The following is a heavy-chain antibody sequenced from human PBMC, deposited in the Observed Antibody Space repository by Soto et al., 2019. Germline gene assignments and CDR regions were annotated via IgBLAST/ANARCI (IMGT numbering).Heavy chain of an antibody. CDR2: ISYDGSNK. D-gene: IGHD3-3*01. CDR3: AKSRTSALRFLEWYYYGMDV. CDR1: GFTFSSYG. J-gene: IGHJ6*02. Sequence: LRLSCAASGFTFSSYGMHWVRQAPGKGLEWVAVISYDGSNKYYADSVKGRFTISRDNSKNTLYLQMNSLRAEDTAVYYCAKSRTSALRFLEWYYYGMDVWGQGTTVTVSS. V-gene: IGHV3-30*18.